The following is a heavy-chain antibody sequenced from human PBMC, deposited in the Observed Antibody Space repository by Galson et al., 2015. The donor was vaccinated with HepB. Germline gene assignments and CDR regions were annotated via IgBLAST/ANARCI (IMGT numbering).Heavy chain of an antibody. J-gene: IGHJ4*02. CDR3: ALNWRSDY. CDR2: ISGSGGST. Sequence: SLRLSCAASGFTFSSYAMSWVRQAPGKGLECVSVISGSGGSTYYADSVKGRFTISRDNSKNTLYLLMNSLRAEDTAVYYCALNWRSDYWGQGTLVTVSS. CDR1: GFTFSSYA. D-gene: IGHD1-1*01. V-gene: IGHV3-23*01.